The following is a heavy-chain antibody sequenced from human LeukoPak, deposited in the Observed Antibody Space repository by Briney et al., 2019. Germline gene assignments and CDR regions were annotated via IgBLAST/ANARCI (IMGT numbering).Heavy chain of an antibody. CDR3: AKTGAVLIVYFFDS. V-gene: IGHV3-23*01. CDR2: ISGRGGST. CDR1: GFTFSDYA. D-gene: IGHD2-15*01. J-gene: IGHJ4*02. Sequence: GGSLRLSCAASGFTFSDYAMTWVRQAPGKGLEWVSGISGRGGSTYYADSVKGRFTISRDNSKNTLYLQMNSLRAEDTAVYYCAKTGAVLIVYFFDSWGQGALVTVSS.